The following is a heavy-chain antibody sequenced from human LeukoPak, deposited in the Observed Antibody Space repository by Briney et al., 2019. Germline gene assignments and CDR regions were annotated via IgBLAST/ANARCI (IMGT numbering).Heavy chain of an antibody. V-gene: IGHV3-21*01. CDR1: GFTFYNYD. J-gene: IGHJ4*02. Sequence: GGSLRLSCVACGFTFYNYDTNWVRQGPGEGLEWVSSASSGSDYMYYSDSVRGRFTISRDNAKNSLFLQMDSLRAEDSAVYYCARKSGYTGYDSHYFDSWGQGTLVSVSS. D-gene: IGHD5-12*01. CDR2: ASSGSDYM. CDR3: ARKSGYTGYDSHYFDS.